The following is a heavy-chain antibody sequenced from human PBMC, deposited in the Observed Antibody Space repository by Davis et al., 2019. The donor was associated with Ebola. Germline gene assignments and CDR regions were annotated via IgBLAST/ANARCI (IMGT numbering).Heavy chain of an antibody. CDR2: ISWNSGSI. D-gene: IGHD1-26*01. V-gene: IGHV3-9*01. CDR1: GFTFDDYA. CDR3: AKGIGSYLPYYFDY. Sequence: GGSLRLSCAVSGFTFDDYAMHWVRQAPGKGLEWVSGISWNSGSIGYADSVKGRFTISRDNAKNSLYLQMNSLRAEDTALYYCAKGIGSYLPYYFDYWGQGTLVTVSS. J-gene: IGHJ4*02.